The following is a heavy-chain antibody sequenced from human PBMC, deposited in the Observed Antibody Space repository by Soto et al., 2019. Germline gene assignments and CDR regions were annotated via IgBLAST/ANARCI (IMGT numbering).Heavy chain of an antibody. CDR2: IKSRHDGGTT. CDR1: GLIFEHAW. D-gene: IGHD3-16*01. J-gene: IGHJ4*02. CDR3: NTFWGEESGPPRHVDY. V-gene: IGHV3-15*07. Sequence: EVRLAESGGGLIKPGGSVRLSCVASGLIFEHAWMHWVRQAPGKGLEWLGRIKSRHDGGTTDYAAPVKGRGTISRDDSKNTAYLQSSGLQTEDTGVYFCNTFWGEESGPPRHVDYWGQGTLVTVSS.